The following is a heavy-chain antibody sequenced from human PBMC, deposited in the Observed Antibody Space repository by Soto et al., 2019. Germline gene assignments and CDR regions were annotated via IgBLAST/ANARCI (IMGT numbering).Heavy chain of an antibody. CDR3: ATHFPNIPCFYFDY. CDR1: GGSISSSSYY. CDR2: IYYSVST. J-gene: IGHJ4*02. D-gene: IGHD2-2*02. Sequence: QLQQQESGPGLVKPSETLSLTCTVSGGSISSSSYYWGWIRQPPGKGLEWIGSIYYSVSTYYNPSLKSRVTISVDTSKNQLSLMLSSVTAADTAVYYWATHFPNIPCFYFDYWGQGTLVTVSS. V-gene: IGHV4-39*01.